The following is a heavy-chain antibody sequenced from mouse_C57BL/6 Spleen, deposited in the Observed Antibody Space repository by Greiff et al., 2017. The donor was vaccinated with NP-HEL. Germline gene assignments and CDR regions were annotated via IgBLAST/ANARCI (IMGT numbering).Heavy chain of an antibody. V-gene: IGHV2-2*01. CDR1: GFSLTSYG. J-gene: IGHJ4*01. CDR2: IWSGGST. D-gene: IGHD1-1*01. Sequence: QVQLQQSGPGLVQPSQSLSITCTVSGFSLTSYGVHWVRQSPGKGLEWLGVIWSGGSTDYNAAFISRLSISKDNAKSQVFFKMNSLQADDTAIYYCARIPSELLRSPYYAMDYWGQGTSVTVSS. CDR3: ARIPSELLRSPYYAMDY.